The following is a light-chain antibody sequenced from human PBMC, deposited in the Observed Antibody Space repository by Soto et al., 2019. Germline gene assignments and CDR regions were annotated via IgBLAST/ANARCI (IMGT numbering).Light chain of an antibody. V-gene: IGLV2-8*01. Sequence: QSVLTQPPSASGSPGQSVIISCTGTSSDVGGYNYVSWYQQHPGKAPKLMIYEVSKRPSGVPDRFSGSKSGNTASLTVSGLQAEDEADYYCSSYAGSSTYVFATGTKVTVL. CDR2: EVS. J-gene: IGLJ1*01. CDR3: SSYAGSSTYV. CDR1: SSDVGGYNY.